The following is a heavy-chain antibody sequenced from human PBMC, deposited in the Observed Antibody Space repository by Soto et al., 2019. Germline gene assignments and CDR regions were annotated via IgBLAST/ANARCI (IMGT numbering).Heavy chain of an antibody. CDR1: GFNFDDYA. CDR2: ISWNSGSI. CDR3: AKANTVVPAAFGCYMDV. J-gene: IGHJ6*03. D-gene: IGHD2-2*01. V-gene: IGHV3-9*01. Sequence: GGSLRLSCAASGFNFDDYAMHWVRQAPGKGLEWVSGISWNSGSIGYADSVKGRFTISRDNAKNSLYLQMNSLRAEDTALYYCAKANTVVPAAFGCYMDVWGKGTTVTVSS.